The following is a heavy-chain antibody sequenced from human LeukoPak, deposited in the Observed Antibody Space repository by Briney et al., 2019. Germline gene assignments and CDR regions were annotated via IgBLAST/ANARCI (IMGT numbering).Heavy chain of an antibody. J-gene: IGHJ4*02. V-gene: IGHV4-39*07. CDR2: FYYSGNT. CDR1: GGSISSSTYY. CDR3: ARLSVYYDYFDY. Sequence: SETLSLTCTVSGGSISSSTYYWGWIRQPPGKGLEWIGTFYYSGNTYYNPSLKSRVTISVDTSKNHFSLRLSSVTAADTAVYYCARLSVYYDYFDYWGQGTLVTVSS. D-gene: IGHD3-22*01.